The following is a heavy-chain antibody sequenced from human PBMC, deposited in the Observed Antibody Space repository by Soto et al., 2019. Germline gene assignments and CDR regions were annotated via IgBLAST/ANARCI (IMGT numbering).Heavy chain of an antibody. D-gene: IGHD1-1*01. CDR2: IYYSGST. CDR1: GGSISSYY. V-gene: IGHV4-59*08. CDR3: ARTGGLAPTYGMDV. J-gene: IGHJ6*02. Sequence: SETLSLTCTVSGGSISSYYWSWIRQPPGKGLEWIGYIYYSGSTNYNPSLKSRVTISVDTSKNQFSLKLSSVTAADTAVYYCARTGGLAPTYGMDVWGQGTTVTVSS.